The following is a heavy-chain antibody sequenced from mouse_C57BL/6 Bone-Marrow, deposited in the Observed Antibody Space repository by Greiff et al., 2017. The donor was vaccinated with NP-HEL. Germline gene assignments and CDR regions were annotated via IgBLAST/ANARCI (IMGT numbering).Heavy chain of an antibody. J-gene: IGHJ4*01. Sequence: EVMLVESGGGLVQPGGSLKLSCAASGFTFSDYYMYWVRQTPEKRLEWVAYISNGGGSTYYPDTVKGRFTISRDNAKNTLYLQMSRLKSEDTAMYYCASDGYWIYAMDYWGQGTSVTVSS. CDR2: ISNGGGST. CDR3: ASDGYWIYAMDY. V-gene: IGHV5-12*01. D-gene: IGHD2-3*01. CDR1: GFTFSDYY.